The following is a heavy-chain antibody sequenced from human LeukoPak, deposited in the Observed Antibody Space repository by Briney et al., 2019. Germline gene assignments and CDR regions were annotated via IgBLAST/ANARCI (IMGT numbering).Heavy chain of an antibody. CDR2: IVVGSGNT. CDR3: ASAYGDYEEFDY. V-gene: IGHV1-58*02. J-gene: IGHJ4*02. CDR1: GFTFTSSA. D-gene: IGHD4-17*01. Sequence: GASVKVSCKASGFTFTSSAMQWVRQARGQRLEWIGWIVVGSGNTNYAQKFQERVTITRDMSTSTAYMELSSLRSEDTAVCYCASAYGDYEEFDYWGQGTLVTVSS.